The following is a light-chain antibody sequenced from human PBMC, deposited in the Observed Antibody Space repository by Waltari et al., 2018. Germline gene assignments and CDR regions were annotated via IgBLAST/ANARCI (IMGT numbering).Light chain of an antibody. V-gene: IGKV1-5*01. CDR3: QQYNSYST. Sequence: DIQMTQSPSTLSASVGDRVTITCRASQSISSWLAWYQQKPGKAQKRRREEEEGGGGGGKEGFSGSGSGTEFTLTISSLQPDDFATYYCQQYNSYSTFGQGTKLEIK. CDR2: EEE. J-gene: IGKJ2*01. CDR1: QSISSW.